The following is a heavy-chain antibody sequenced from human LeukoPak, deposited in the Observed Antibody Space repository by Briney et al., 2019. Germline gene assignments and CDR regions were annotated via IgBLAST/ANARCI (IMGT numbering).Heavy chain of an antibody. CDR2: LHADGGER. V-gene: IGHV3-7*01. CDR3: ARCGYSFDY. J-gene: IGHJ4*02. CDR1: GFTLSGYW. D-gene: IGHD5-12*01. Sequence: GGSLRLSCAASGFTLSGYWMSWVRQAPGKGVEGGAGLHADGGERYYVDPVKGRFTISRDNAKNSLHLQMYSLRLDDTAVYYCARCGYSFDYLGQGTLVTVSS.